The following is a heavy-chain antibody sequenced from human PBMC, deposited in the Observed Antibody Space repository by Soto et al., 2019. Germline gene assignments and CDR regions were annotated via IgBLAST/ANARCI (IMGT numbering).Heavy chain of an antibody. Sequence: PGGSLRLSCAASRFTFSYYAMHWIRQAPGKGLDWMAVILSDGSKQYYAESVKGRFTISRDNSKSTLYLQMNSLRVEDTAVYYSAKVSLQGYSSGWYGYGMDVWGQGTTVTVSS. V-gene: IGHV3-30-3*01. CDR2: ILSDGSKQ. D-gene: IGHD6-19*01. J-gene: IGHJ6*02. CDR1: RFTFSYYA. CDR3: AKVSLQGYSSGWYGYGMDV.